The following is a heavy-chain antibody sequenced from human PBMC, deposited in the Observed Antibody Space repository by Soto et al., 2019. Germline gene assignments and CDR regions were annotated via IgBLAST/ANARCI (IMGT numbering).Heavy chain of an antibody. Sequence: QVQLVQSGAEVKKPGSSVKVSCKASGGTFSSYAISWVRQAPGQGLEWMGGIIPIFGTANYAQKLQGRVTITADESTSTAYMELSSLRSEDTAVDYCARGGLWTTVTHFDYWGQGTLVTVSS. D-gene: IGHD4-17*01. CDR2: IIPIFGTA. V-gene: IGHV1-69*12. CDR3: ARGGLWTTVTHFDY. J-gene: IGHJ4*02. CDR1: GGTFSSYA.